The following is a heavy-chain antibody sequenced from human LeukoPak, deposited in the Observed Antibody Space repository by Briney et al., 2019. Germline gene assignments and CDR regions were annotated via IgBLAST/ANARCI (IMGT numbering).Heavy chain of an antibody. J-gene: IGHJ2*01. CDR1: GYTFTGYY. D-gene: IGHD3-22*01. Sequence: EASVKVSCKASGYTFTGYYIHWVRQAPGQGLEWMGWINPKSGGTNYAQKFQGRVTMTRDTPISTAYMELTRLRSEDTAVYYCARSVNDGDNSAFYSHHWYFDLWGRGSLVIVSS. V-gene: IGHV1-2*02. CDR2: INPKSGGT. CDR3: ARSVNDGDNSAFYSHHWYFDL.